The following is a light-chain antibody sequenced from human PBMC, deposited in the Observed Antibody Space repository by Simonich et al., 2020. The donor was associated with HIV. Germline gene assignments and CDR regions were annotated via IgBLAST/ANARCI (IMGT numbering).Light chain of an antibody. V-gene: IGKV1-33*01. J-gene: IGKJ1*01. CDR1: QDISNY. Sequence: DIQMTQSPSSLSASVGDRVTITCQASQDISNYLNWYQQKPGKAPKLLIYAASNLEAGVPARFSGSRSGTDFTFTISSLQPEDIATYYCQQYDNLPWTFGQGTKVEIK. CDR3: QQYDNLPWT. CDR2: AAS.